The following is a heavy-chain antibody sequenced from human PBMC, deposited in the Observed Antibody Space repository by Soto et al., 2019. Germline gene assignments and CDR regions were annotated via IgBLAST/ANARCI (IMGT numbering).Heavy chain of an antibody. CDR1: GFTFSSYA. V-gene: IGHV3-30-3*01. CDR2: ISYDGSNK. J-gene: IGHJ4*02. Sequence: QVQLVESGGGVVQPGRSLRLCCAASGFTFSSYAMHWVRQAPGKGLEWVAVISYDGSNKYYADSVKGRFTISRDNSKNTLYLQMNSLRAEDTAVYYCARDYSSSWYTPHFDYWGQGTLVTVSS. D-gene: IGHD6-13*01. CDR3: ARDYSSSWYTPHFDY.